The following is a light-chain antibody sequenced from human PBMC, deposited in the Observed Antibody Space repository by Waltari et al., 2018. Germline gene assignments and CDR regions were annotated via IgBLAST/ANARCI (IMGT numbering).Light chain of an antibody. Sequence: EIVLTQSPATLSVSPGERATLSCRASRSLSNNLAWYQQKPGQAPRLLIYGASARATGIPARFSGSGSGTEFTLTISSLQSEDFAIYYCQQYNNWPPVFTFGPGTKVDF. J-gene: IGKJ3*01. V-gene: IGKV3-15*01. CDR1: RSLSNN. CDR2: GAS. CDR3: QQYNNWPPVFT.